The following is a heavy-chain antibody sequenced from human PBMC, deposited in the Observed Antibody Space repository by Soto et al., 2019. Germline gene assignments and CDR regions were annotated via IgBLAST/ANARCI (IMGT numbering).Heavy chain of an antibody. V-gene: IGHV3-30*18. CDR3: AKDQAPKAFDI. J-gene: IGHJ3*02. Sequence: GGSLRLSCAASGFTFSSYGMHWVRQAPGKGLEWVAVISYDGSNKYYADSVKGRFTISRDNSKNTLYLQMNSLRAEGTAVYYCAKDQAPKAFDIWGQGTMVTVSS. CDR1: GFTFSSYG. CDR2: ISYDGSNK.